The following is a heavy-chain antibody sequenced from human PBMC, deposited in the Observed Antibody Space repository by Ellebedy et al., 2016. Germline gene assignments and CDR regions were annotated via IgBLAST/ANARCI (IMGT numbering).Heavy chain of an antibody. CDR1: GFTFSSYW. J-gene: IGHJ5*02. V-gene: IGHV3-74*01. CDR2: INSDGSST. D-gene: IGHD6-19*01. Sequence: GESLKISXAASGFTFSSYWMHWVRQAPGKGLVWVSRINSDGSSTSYADSVKGRFTISRDNAKNSLYLQMNSLRAEDTAVYYCARADSSGWSPGNWFDPWGQGTLVTVSS. CDR3: ARADSSGWSPGNWFDP.